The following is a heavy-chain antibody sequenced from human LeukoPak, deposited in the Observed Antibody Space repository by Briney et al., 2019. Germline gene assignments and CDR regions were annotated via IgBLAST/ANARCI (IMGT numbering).Heavy chain of an antibody. D-gene: IGHD3-16*01. Sequence: PGGSLRLSCAASEFSVGSNYMTWVRQAPGKGLEWVSLIYSGGSTYYADSVKGRFTISRDNSKNTLYLQMNSLRAEDTAVYYCARDLPFRGLDPWGQGTLVTVSS. CDR3: ARDLPFRGLDP. CDR1: EFSVGSNY. CDR2: IYSGGST. J-gene: IGHJ5*02. V-gene: IGHV3-66*01.